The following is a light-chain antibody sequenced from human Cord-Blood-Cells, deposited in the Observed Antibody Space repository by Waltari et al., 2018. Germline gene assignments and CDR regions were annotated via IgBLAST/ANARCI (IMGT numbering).Light chain of an antibody. V-gene: IGKV1-39*01. J-gene: IGKJ2*01. CDR3: QHSYSTPYT. CDR1: HSISSY. CDR2: AAS. Sequence: DIQMTQSPSSLSASVGDRVTITCRASHSISSYLNWYQQKPGKAPKLLIYAASSLQRGVPSRLTGRGSGTDFALTISSLQPEDFAKYYCQHSYSTPYTFGQGTKLEIK.